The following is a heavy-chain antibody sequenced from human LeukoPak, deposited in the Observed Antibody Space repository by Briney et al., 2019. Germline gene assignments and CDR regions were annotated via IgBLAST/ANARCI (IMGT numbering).Heavy chain of an antibody. Sequence: SETLSLTRTVSGGSISSSSYYWGWIRQPPGKGLEWIGYIYYSGSTNYNPSLKSRVTISVDTSKNQFSLKLSSVTAADTAVYYCARAVAGNFDYWGQGTLVTVSS. V-gene: IGHV4-61*05. CDR3: ARAVAGNFDY. D-gene: IGHD6-19*01. CDR2: IYYSGST. CDR1: GGSISSSSYY. J-gene: IGHJ4*02.